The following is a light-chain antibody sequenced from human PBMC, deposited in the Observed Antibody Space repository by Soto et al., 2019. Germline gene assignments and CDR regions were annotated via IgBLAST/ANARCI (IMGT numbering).Light chain of an antibody. V-gene: IGLV2-18*02. CDR1: SSDVGSYNR. CDR2: EVS. J-gene: IGLJ3*02. CDR3: SSFTSSNTWV. Sequence: QSALTQPPSVSGSPGQSVTISCTGTSSDVGSYNRVSWYQQPPGTAPKLIIYEVSNRPSGVPDRFFGSKSGNTASLTISGLQAEDEDDYYCSSFTSSNTWVFGGGTKLTVL.